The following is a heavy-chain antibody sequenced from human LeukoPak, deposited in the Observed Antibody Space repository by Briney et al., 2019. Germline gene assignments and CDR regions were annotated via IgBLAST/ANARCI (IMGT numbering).Heavy chain of an antibody. CDR1: GFTFSNAW. D-gene: IGHD5-18*01. Sequence: GGSLRLSCAASGFTFSNAWMSWVRQAPGKGLEWVGRIKSKTDGGTTDYAAPVKGRFTISRDDSKNTLYLQMNSLKTEDTAVYYCTTDLGASQLWLFFDYWGQGTLVTVSS. CDR3: TTDLGASQLWLFFDY. V-gene: IGHV3-15*01. CDR2: IKSKTDGGTT. J-gene: IGHJ4*02.